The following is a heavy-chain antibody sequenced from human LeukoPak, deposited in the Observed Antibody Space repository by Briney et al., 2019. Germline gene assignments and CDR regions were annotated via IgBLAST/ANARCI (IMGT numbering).Heavy chain of an antibody. Sequence: SETLSLTCTVSGGSISSYYWSWIRQPPGKGLEWIGYIYYSGSTNYNPSLKSRVTISLDTSKNQFSLKLSSVTAADTAVYFCARELRFGYCSGGSCSYYYYYYMDVWGKGTTVTVSS. CDR2: IYYSGST. J-gene: IGHJ6*03. D-gene: IGHD2-15*01. V-gene: IGHV4-59*01. CDR3: ARELRFGYCSGGSCSYYYYYYMDV. CDR1: GGSISSYY.